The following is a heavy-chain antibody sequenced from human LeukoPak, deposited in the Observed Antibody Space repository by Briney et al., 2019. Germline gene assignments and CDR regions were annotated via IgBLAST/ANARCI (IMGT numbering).Heavy chain of an antibody. J-gene: IGHJ4*02. CDR3: AKHRDSYGEVAVDY. V-gene: IGHV3-43D*03. CDR1: GFTFDDYA. Sequence: GGSLRLSCAASGFTFDDYAMHWVRQAPGKGLEWVSLITWDGGSTYYADSVKGRFTISRDNSKNSLYLQMNSLRTEDTALYYCAKHRDSYGEVAVDYWGQRTLVTVSS. CDR2: ITWDGGST. D-gene: IGHD5-18*01.